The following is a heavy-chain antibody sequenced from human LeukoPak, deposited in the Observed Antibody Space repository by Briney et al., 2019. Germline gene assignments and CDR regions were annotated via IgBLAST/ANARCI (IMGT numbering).Heavy chain of an antibody. D-gene: IGHD3-16*01. J-gene: IGHJ6*02. CDR2: INHNGNVN. CDR1: GFTFSSYW. V-gene: IGHV3-7*03. Sequence: PGGSLRLSSAASGFTFSSYWMNWARQAPGKGLEWVASINHNGNVNYYVDSVKGRFTISRDNAKNSLYLQMSNLSAEDTAVYFCARGGGLDVWGQGATVTVSS. CDR3: ARGGGLDV.